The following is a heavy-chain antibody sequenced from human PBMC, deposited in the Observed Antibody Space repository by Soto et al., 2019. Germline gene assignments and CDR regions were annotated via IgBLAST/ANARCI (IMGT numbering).Heavy chain of an antibody. CDR3: ARIKRSVATSYMDV. CDR1: GFSLSTSGMC. J-gene: IGHJ6*03. CDR2: IDWDDDK. Sequence: SGPTLVKPTQTLTLTCTFSGFSLSTSGMCVSWIRQPPGKALEWLARIDWDDDKYYSTSLKTRLTISKDTSKNQVVLTMTNMDPVDTATYYCARIKRSVATSYMDVWGKGTTVTVSS. V-gene: IGHV2-70*11. D-gene: IGHD5-12*01.